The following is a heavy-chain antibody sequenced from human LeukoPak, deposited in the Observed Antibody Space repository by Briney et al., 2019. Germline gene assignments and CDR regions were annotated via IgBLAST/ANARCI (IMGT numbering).Heavy chain of an antibody. Sequence: PGGSLRLSCAASGFTFSSYEMNWVRQAPGKGLEWVSYISSSGSTIYYADSVKGRFTISRDNAKNSLYLQMNSLRVEDTAVYYCARAAAAGTVDYWGQGTLVTVSS. CDR1: GFTFSSYE. CDR2: ISSSGSTI. V-gene: IGHV3-48*03. J-gene: IGHJ4*02. D-gene: IGHD6-13*01. CDR3: ARAAAAGTVDY.